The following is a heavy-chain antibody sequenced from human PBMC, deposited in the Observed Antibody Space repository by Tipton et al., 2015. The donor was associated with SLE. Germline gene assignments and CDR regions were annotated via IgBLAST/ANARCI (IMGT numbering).Heavy chain of an antibody. CDR1: GGSISVYY. Sequence: GLVKPSETLSLTCAVSGGSISVYYWNWIRQPPGKELEWIGYIYYRGSTNYNPSLKSRVTISVDTSKNQFSLKLTSVTAADTAVYYCARGSGVTDFDYWGQGALVTVSS. CDR3: ARGSGVTDFDY. CDR2: IYYRGST. V-gene: IGHV4-59*01. D-gene: IGHD2-21*02. J-gene: IGHJ4*02.